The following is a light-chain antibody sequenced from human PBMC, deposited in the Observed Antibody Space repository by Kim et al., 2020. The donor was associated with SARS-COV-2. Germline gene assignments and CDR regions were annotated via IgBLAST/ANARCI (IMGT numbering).Light chain of an antibody. V-gene: IGLV2-14*03. J-gene: IGLJ1*01. Sequence: QSALTQPASVSGSPGQSITISCTGVSPYYVSWYHQYPGRAPKVIIYYVNNRPSGVSDRFSGSLSGNTASLSISGLRTADEATYYCASYCYDFDVFG. CDR1: SPYY. CDR2: YVN. CDR3: ASYCYDFDV.